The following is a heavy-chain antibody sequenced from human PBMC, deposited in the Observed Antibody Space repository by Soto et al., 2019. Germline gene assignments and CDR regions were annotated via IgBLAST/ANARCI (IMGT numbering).Heavy chain of an antibody. V-gene: IGHV3-23*01. CDR2: ISGSGGST. D-gene: IGHD1-20*01. J-gene: IGHJ3*02. CDR3: AKDVYSWNDMVPAGDAFDI. Sequence: GGSLRLSCAASGFTFSSYAMSWVRQAPGKGLEWVSAISGSGGSTYYADSVKGRFTISRDNSKNTLYLQMNSLRAEDTAVYYCAKDVYSWNDMVPAGDAFDIWGQGTMVTVSS. CDR1: GFTFSSYA.